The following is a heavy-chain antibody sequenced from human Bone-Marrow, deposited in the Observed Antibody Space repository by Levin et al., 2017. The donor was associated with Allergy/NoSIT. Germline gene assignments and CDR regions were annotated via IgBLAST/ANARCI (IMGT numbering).Heavy chain of an antibody. D-gene: IGHD3-22*01. Sequence: GGSLRLSCAASGFTFSDYAMYWVRQAPGKGLEWVAAISYDESSKFYEDSVKGRFTVSRDNHKNTLYLQMQDLRGDDTATYWCSRDWDISGRPRPHDSVDYWGQGTVVTVSS. J-gene: IGHJ3*01. CDR1: GFTFSDYA. CDR2: ISYDESSK. CDR3: SRDWDISGRPRPHDSVDY. V-gene: IGHV3-30-3*01.